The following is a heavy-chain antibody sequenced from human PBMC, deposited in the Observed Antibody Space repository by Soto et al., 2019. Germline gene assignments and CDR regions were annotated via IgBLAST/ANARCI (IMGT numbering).Heavy chain of an antibody. CDR1: GGSISSSSYY. CDR2: IYYSGST. J-gene: IGHJ3*02. CDR3: ARREIRSASAFDI. D-gene: IGHD3-3*01. Sequence: LSLTCTVSGGSISSSSYYWGWIRQPPGKGLEWIGSIYYSGSTYYNPSLKSRVTISVDTSKNQFSLKLSSVTAADTAVYYCARREIRSASAFDIWGQGTMVTVSS. V-gene: IGHV4-39*01.